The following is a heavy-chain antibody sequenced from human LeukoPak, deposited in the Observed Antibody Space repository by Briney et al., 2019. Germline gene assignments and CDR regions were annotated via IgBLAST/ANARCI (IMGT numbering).Heavy chain of an antibody. V-gene: IGHV1-69*04. D-gene: IGHD4-17*01. CDR1: GGTFSRYA. CDR2: IIPIFGIA. Sequence: ASVKVSCKASGGTFSRYAISWVRQAPGQGLEWMGRIIPIFGIANYAQKFQGRVTITADKSTSTAYMELSSLRSEDTAVYYCASGNGDYVGLLGTYYFDYWGQGTLVTVSS. J-gene: IGHJ4*02. CDR3: ASGNGDYVGLLGTYYFDY.